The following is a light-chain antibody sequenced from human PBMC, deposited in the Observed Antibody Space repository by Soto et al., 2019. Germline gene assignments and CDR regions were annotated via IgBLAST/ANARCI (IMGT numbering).Light chain of an antibody. CDR2: VAT. V-gene: IGKV3-20*01. J-gene: IGKJ2*01. CDR3: QQYGSSPYT. CDR1: QSVSTNY. Sequence: EIVLPQSPGTLSLSPGERATLSCRASQSVSTNYLAWYQQKPGQSPRLLIYVATSRATGIPDRFSGSGSGTDFILTISSLEPEDFALYFCQQYGSSPYTFAQGTRLDIK.